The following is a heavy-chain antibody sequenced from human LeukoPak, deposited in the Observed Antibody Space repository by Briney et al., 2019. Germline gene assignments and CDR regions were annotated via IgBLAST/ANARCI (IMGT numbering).Heavy chain of an antibody. D-gene: IGHD1-1*01. Sequence: ASVKVSCKVSGYTLTELSMHWVRQAPGQGLEWMGWINPNSGGTNYAQKFQGWVTMTRDTSISTAYMELSRLRSDDTAVYYCARDCLDKAFDIWGQGTMVTVSS. CDR1: GYTLTELS. V-gene: IGHV1-2*04. CDR2: INPNSGGT. CDR3: ARDCLDKAFDI. J-gene: IGHJ3*02.